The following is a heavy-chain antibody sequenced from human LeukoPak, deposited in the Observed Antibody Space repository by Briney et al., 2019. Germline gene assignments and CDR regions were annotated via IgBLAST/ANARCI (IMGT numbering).Heavy chain of an antibody. J-gene: IGHJ4*02. Sequence: GGSLTLSCAVSGITLSNYGMSWVRQAPGKGLEWVAGISDSGGSTKYADSVKGRFTTSRDNPKNTLFLQMNSLRPDDTAVYFCARVGIALTSPFDYWGLGTLVAVSS. CDR2: ISDSGGST. V-gene: IGHV3-23*01. CDR3: ARVGIALTSPFDY. CDR1: GITLSNYG. D-gene: IGHD1-1*01.